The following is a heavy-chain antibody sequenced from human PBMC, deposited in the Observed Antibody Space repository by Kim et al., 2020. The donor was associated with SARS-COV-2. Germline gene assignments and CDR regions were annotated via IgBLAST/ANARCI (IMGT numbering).Heavy chain of an antibody. D-gene: IGHD6-13*01. J-gene: IGHJ4*02. CDR2: K. CDR3: ASLSFSSSPFDY. V-gene: IGHV3-30*03. Sequence: KYYADSEKGRFTLARDDSKTTLYVQMNSLRAEDTAVYCCASLSFSSSPFDYWGQGTLVTVSS.